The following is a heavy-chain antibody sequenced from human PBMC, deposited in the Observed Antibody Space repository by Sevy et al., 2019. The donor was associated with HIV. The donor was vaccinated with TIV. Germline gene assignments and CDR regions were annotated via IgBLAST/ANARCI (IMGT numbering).Heavy chain of an antibody. Sequence: GGSLRLSCAASGFTFRSYSMNWVRQAPGRGLEWVSSITSSSSFIFYADSVKGRFTISRDNAKNSLFLQMNSLRAEDTAXXXCARPTSGLSEYEPLDNARFYGMDVWGQGTTVTVSS. J-gene: IGHJ6*02. CDR1: GFTFRSYS. D-gene: IGHD1-20*01. CDR3: ARPTSGLSEYEPLDNARFYGMDV. CDR2: ITSSSSFI. V-gene: IGHV3-21*01.